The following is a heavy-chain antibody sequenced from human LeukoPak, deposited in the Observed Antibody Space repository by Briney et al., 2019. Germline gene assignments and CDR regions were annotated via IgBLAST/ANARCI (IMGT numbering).Heavy chain of an antibody. CDR2: INSDGTTT. J-gene: IGHJ4*02. Sequence: GGSLRLSCAASGFTFSGYWMHLVRQAPGKGLFWVSRINSDGTTTTYADSVKGRFTISRDDGKNTLYLHMNSLRDDDTAVYYAAAGIRDVFDYWGQGILVTVSS. CDR3: AAGIRDVFDY. D-gene: IGHD6-13*01. V-gene: IGHV3-74*01. CDR1: GFTFSGYW.